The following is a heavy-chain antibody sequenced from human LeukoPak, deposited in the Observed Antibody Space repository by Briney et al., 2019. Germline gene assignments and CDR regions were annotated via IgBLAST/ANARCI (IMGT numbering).Heavy chain of an antibody. V-gene: IGHV3-23*01. J-gene: IGHJ4*02. Sequence: QPGGSLRLSCAASGFTFSSYAMSWVRQTPGKGVEGDSAISGSGGSTNYADSVKGRFTISRDNSKNTLYLQMNSLRAEDTAVYYCAKAPGGIVLMVYAIPADYWGQGTLVTVSS. CDR3: AKAPGGIVLMVYAIPADY. CDR1: GFTFSSYA. CDR2: ISGSGGST. D-gene: IGHD2-8*01.